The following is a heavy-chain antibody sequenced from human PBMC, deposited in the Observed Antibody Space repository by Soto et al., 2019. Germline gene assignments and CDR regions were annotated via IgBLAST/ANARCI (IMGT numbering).Heavy chain of an antibody. CDR3: ARGLRYDYVWGSYRDNWFDP. CDR1: GGSISNYY. V-gene: IGHV4-4*07. CDR2: IYPTGST. Sequence: LSLTCTVSGGSISNYYWSWIRQPAGKGLEWIGRIYPTGSTNYNRSLKSRVTMSLDTSKNQLFLKLSSVTAADTAVYYCARGLRYDYVWGSYRDNWFDPWGQGTLVTVSS. D-gene: IGHD3-16*02. J-gene: IGHJ5*02.